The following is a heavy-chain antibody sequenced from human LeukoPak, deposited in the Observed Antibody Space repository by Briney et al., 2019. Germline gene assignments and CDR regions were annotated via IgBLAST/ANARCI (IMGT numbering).Heavy chain of an antibody. CDR3: ARRTYFYDSSGYYFDY. J-gene: IGHJ4*02. CDR2: IYYSGST. V-gene: IGHV4-59*01. Sequence: PSGTLSLTCTVSGGSISSYYWSWIRQPPGKGLECIGYIYYSGSTNYNPSLKSRVTISVDTSKNQFSLKLSSVTVADTAVYYCARRTYFYDSSGYYFDYWGQGTLVTVSS. D-gene: IGHD3-22*01. CDR1: GGSISSYY.